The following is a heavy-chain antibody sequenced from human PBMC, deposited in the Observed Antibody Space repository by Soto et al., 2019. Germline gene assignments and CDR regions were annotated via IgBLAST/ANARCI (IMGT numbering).Heavy chain of an antibody. CDR3: ARDRQSYDILTGYYYGMDV. J-gene: IGHJ6*02. D-gene: IGHD3-9*01. Sequence: SETLSLTCTVSGGSISSSSYYWGWIRQPPGKGLEWIGSIYYSGSTYYNPSLKSRVTISVDTSKNQFSLKLSSVTAADTAVYYCARDRQSYDILTGYYYGMDVWGQGTTVTVSS. V-gene: IGHV4-39*02. CDR1: GGSISSSSYY. CDR2: IYYSGST.